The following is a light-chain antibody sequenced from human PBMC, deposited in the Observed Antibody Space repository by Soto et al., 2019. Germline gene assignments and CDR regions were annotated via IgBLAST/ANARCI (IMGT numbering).Light chain of an antibody. CDR2: AAS. CDR3: QKYDRAPLA. Sequence: DVQMTQSPSSLSASVGDRVTITCRAGQGINIYLAWYQQKPGKVPKLLIDAASTLHTGVPSRFSGSGSGTDFTLTISSLQPEDVATYYCQKYDRAPLAFGGGTKVEIK. CDR1: QGINIY. V-gene: IGKV1-27*01. J-gene: IGKJ4*01.